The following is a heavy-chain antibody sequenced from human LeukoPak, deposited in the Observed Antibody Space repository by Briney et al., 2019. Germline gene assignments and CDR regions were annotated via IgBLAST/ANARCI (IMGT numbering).Heavy chain of an antibody. CDR3: ARVASSQYYYYYYYMDV. CDR2: IYTSGST. D-gene: IGHD6-13*01. CDR1: GGSISSGSYY. V-gene: IGHV4-61*02. Sequence: SETLSLTCTVSGGSISSGSYYWSWIRQPAGKGPEWIGRIYTSGSTNYNPSLKSRVTISVDTSKNQFSLKLSSVTAADTAVYYCARVASSQYYYYYYYMDVWGKGTTVTVSS. J-gene: IGHJ6*03.